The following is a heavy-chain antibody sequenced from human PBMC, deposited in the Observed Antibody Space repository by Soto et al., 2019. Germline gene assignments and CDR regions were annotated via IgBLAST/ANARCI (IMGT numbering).Heavy chain of an antibody. D-gene: IGHD3-16*01. J-gene: IGHJ4*02. Sequence: GQAVKFSCAASGYSFTHPWIGWVRPQHGKGLEWMGIIYPGDSDTRYSPSFQGQVTISADKSISTAYLQWSSLKASDTAMYYCARGAETGYYFDYWGQGTLVTLS. V-gene: IGHV5-51*01. CDR2: IYPGDSDT. CDR1: GYSFTHPW. CDR3: ARGAETGYYFDY.